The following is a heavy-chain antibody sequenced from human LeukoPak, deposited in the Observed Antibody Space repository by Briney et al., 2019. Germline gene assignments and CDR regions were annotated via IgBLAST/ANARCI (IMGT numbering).Heavy chain of an antibody. D-gene: IGHD6-6*01. J-gene: IGHJ4*02. CDR3: ARDHGYSSSQTPDY. V-gene: IGHV3-30-3*01. CDR2: ISYDGSNK. Sequence: GGPLRLSCAASGFTFSSYAMHWVRQAPGKGLEWVAVISYDGSNKYYADSVKGRFTISRDNSKNTLYLQMNSLRAEDTAVYYCARDHGYSSSQTPDYWGQGTLVTVSS. CDR1: GFTFSSYA.